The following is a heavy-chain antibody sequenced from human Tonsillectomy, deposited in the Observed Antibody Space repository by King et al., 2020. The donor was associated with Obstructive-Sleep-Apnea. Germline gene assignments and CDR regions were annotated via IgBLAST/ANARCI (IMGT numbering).Heavy chain of an antibody. CDR3: ARRAVATAGSFDY. CDR2: IYYSEYT. D-gene: IGHD6-13*01. Sequence: QLQESGPGLVKPSETLSLNCSVSGGSIDSRTHYWGWIRQPPGEGLGWVGNIYYSEYTYYTPSLRSRVTTSIDTSQNQFSLRLSSVTAADTAVYFCARRAVATAGSFDYWGQGALVTVSS. J-gene: IGHJ4*02. V-gene: IGHV4-39*07. CDR1: GGSIDSRTHY.